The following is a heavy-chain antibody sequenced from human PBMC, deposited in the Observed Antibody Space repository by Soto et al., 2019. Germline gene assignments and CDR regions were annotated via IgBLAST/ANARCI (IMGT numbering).Heavy chain of an antibody. CDR1: GLTFRNHA. D-gene: IGHD2-8*01. Sequence: GGSLRLSCTTSGLTFRNHAMTWVRQAPDKGLEWVSTISDSGVNTHYADSVKGRFTISRDNSRNTLYLQMNSLRGEDTAVYYCVYWVSAQFEYWGQGTVVTVSS. CDR2: ISDSGVNT. CDR3: VYWVSAQFEY. V-gene: IGHV3-23*01. J-gene: IGHJ4*02.